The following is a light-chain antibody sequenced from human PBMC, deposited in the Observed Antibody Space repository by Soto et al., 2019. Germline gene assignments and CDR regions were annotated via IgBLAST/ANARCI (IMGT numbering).Light chain of an antibody. V-gene: IGKV4-1*01. CDR3: QQYYSTPYT. CDR1: QSVLYSSNNKNY. J-gene: IGKJ2*01. CDR2: WAS. Sequence: DIVMTQSPDSLAVSLGERATINCKSSQSVLYSSNNKNYLAWYQQKPGQPPKLLIYWASTRESGVPDRFSGSGSGTDFTLTINSLQAEDVAVYYCQQYYSTPYTFGQGPSWRSN.